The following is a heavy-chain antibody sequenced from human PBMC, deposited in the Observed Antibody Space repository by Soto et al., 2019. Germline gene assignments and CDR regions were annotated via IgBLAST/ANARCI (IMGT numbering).Heavy chain of an antibody. CDR3: ARASYYGPNDAFDI. D-gene: IGHD1-26*01. V-gene: IGHV4-31*03. J-gene: IGHJ3*02. CDR2: ISYSGSP. Sequence: PSETLSLTCPFSGCSISRCGYYLGWIRQHPGKGLEWIGYISYSGSPYYNPSLKCRVTISVDTSKNQFSLKLSSVTAADTAVYYCARASYYGPNDAFDIWGQGTMVTVSS. CDR1: GCSISRCGYY.